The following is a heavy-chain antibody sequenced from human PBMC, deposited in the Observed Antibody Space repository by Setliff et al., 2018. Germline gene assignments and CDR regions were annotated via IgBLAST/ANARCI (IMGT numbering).Heavy chain of an antibody. V-gene: IGHV4-39*01. D-gene: IGHD2-15*01. Sequence: SETLSLTCTVSDDSFTSSRCYWGWIRQAPGSGLEWIGSISYSGTPYYNASVESRVTISIDTSRNQFSLELRSVTVADTATYYCVRPGGTTVVARHFDYWGSGILVTVS. CDR3: VRPGGTTVVARHFDY. J-gene: IGHJ4*01. CDR1: DDSFTSSRCY. CDR2: ISYSGTP.